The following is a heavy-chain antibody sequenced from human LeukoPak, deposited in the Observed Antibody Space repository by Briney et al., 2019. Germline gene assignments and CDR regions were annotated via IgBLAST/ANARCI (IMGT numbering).Heavy chain of an antibody. J-gene: IGHJ6*02. CDR2: INHSGST. Sequence: PSETLSLTCAVYGGSFSGYYWSWIRQPPGKGLEWIGEINHSGSTNYNPSLKSRVTISVDTSKNQFSLKLSSVTAADTAVYYCARVLSTSCHSVSECHYGMDVWGQGTTVTVSS. V-gene: IGHV4-34*01. CDR1: GGSFSGYY. CDR3: ARVLSTSCHSVSECHYGMDV. D-gene: IGHD2-2*01.